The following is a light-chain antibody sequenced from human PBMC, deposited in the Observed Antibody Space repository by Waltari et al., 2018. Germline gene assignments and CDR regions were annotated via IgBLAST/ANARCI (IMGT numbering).Light chain of an antibody. Sequence: DTQLTQSPSTLSASVGDRVTITCRASQSVRSYLAWYQQKPGKSPNLLIHQASYLESGVPSRFSGSGFGTEFTLTISGLQPDDFATYYCQHYDGYPYTFGQGTKLEMK. V-gene: IGKV1-5*03. CDR2: QAS. CDR1: QSVRSY. J-gene: IGKJ2*01. CDR3: QHYDGYPYT.